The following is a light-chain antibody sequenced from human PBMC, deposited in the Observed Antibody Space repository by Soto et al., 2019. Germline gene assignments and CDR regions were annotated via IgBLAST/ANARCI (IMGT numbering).Light chain of an antibody. CDR3: QQYDSSPRT. J-gene: IGKJ1*01. Sequence: IVLTQSPATLSLSQGARATLSCLASQSVSSYLAWYQQKPGQAPRLLIYDASNRATGIPARFSGSGSGTDFTLTISSLEPEDFAVYYCQQYDSSPRTFGQGTKVDIK. CDR2: DAS. V-gene: IGKV3-11*01. CDR1: QSVSSY.